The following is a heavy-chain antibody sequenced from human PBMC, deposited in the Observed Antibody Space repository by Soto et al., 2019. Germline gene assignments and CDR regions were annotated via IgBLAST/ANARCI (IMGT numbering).Heavy chain of an antibody. CDR3: ARGGDDSSGYYPSFDY. CDR2: IYHSGST. J-gene: IGHJ4*02. CDR1: GGSISSGGYS. D-gene: IGHD3-22*01. V-gene: IGHV4-30-2*01. Sequence: SETLSLTCAVSGGSISSGGYSWSWIRQPPGKGLEWIGYIYHSGSTYYNPSLKSRVTKSVDRSKNQFSLKLSSVTAADTAVYYCARGGDDSSGYYPSFDYWGQGTLVTVSS.